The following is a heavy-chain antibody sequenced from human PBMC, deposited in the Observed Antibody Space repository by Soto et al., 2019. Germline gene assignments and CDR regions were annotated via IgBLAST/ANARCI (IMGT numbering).Heavy chain of an antibody. D-gene: IGHD3-16*01. Sequence: QVQLVESGGGVVQPGRSLRLSCAASGFTFSSYGMHWVRQAPGKGLEWVAVIWYDGSNKYYADSVKGRFTISRDNSKNTRYRPMNSLKAEDTAVYYCAREVIGNWGDEVNGYDYYMDVWGKGTTVTVS. V-gene: IGHV3-33*01. CDR2: IWYDGSNK. CDR3: AREVIGNWGDEVNGYDYYMDV. J-gene: IGHJ6*03. CDR1: GFTFSSYG.